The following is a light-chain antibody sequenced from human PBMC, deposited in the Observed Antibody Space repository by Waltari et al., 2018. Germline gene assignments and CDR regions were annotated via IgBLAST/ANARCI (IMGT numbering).Light chain of an antibody. CDR3: LQYYNNPFA. J-gene: IGKJ3*01. V-gene: IGKV4-1*01. CDR2: WAS. Sequence: DIVMTQSPDSLAVSLGERAPINCRSSQNILYSSNNKNYLAWYQQKPGQPPKLLVYWASTRQSGVPDRFSGSGSGTDFTLTISSLQAEDVAVYYCLQYYNNPFAFGPGTKVDIK. CDR1: QNILYSSNNKNY.